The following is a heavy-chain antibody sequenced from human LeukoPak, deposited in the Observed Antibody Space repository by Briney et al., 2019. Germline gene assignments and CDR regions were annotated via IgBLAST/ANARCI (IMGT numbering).Heavy chain of an antibody. D-gene: IGHD3-22*01. V-gene: IGHV3-23*01. CDR3: AKRDTSGSYYFDY. J-gene: IGHJ4*02. Sequence: GGSLRLSCAASGFTFSDYYMSWIRQAPGKGLEWVSAITSSGSNTYFADSVKGRFTISRDNSKNTLYLQMNSLRAEDTAVYLCAKRDTSGSYYFDYWGQGTLVTVSS. CDR1: GFTFSDYY. CDR2: ITSSGSNT.